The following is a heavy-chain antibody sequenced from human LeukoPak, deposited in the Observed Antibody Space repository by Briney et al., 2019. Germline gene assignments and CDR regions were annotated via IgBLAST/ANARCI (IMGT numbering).Heavy chain of an antibody. V-gene: IGHV3-23*01. CDR1: GFTFSSYA. J-gene: IGHJ5*02. CDR2: ISGSGGST. CDR3: AKSHVVRGHNWFDP. Sequence: PGGSLRLSCATSGFTFSSYAMSWVRQAPGKGLEWVSAISGSGGSTYYADSVKGRFTISRDNSKNTLYLHMNSLRAADTAVYYCAKSHVVRGHNWFDPWGQGTLVTVSS. D-gene: IGHD3-10*02.